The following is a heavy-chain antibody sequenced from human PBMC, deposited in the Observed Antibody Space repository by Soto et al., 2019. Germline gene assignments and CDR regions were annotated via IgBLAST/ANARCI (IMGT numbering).Heavy chain of an antibody. CDR2: VSSDGSST. V-gene: IGHV3-74*01. Sequence: EVQLVESGGGLVQPGESLRLSCAASGFTFSSYWMHWIRQAPGKGLVWVSRVSSDGSSTVYANSVKGRLTISRDNAKNTLYLQMNSLSDEDTAVYYCARGLPNYSSFDSWGQVTLVTVSS. CDR3: ARGLPNYSSFDS. D-gene: IGHD4-4*01. J-gene: IGHJ4*02. CDR1: GFTFSSYW.